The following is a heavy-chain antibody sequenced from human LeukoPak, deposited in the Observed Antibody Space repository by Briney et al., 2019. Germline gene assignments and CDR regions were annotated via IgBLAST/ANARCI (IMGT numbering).Heavy chain of an antibody. CDR3: ARGRNDRGPFDY. CDR2: INHSGST. Sequence: SETLSLTCAVYGGSFSGYYWSWIRQPPGKGLEWIGEINHSGSTNYNPSLKSRVTISVDTSKNQFSLKLSSVTAADTAVHYCARGRNDRGPFDYWGRGTLVTVSS. J-gene: IGHJ4*02. CDR1: GGSFSGYY. V-gene: IGHV4-34*01. D-gene: IGHD3-22*01.